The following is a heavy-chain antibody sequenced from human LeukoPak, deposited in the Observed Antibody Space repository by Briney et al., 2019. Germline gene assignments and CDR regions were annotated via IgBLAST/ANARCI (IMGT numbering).Heavy chain of an antibody. CDR1: GGSISRGVYY. J-gene: IGHJ4*02. CDR3: AREGGYDSSGSSQDY. Sequence: SETLSLTCTVPGGSISRGVYYWSWIRQPAGKGLEWIGEINHSRSTHYNPSLKIRVPISVDPSKNQFSLKLSSVTAADTAVYYCAREGGYDSSGSSQDYWGQGTLVTVSS. CDR2: INHSRST. V-gene: IGHV4-61*10. D-gene: IGHD3-22*01.